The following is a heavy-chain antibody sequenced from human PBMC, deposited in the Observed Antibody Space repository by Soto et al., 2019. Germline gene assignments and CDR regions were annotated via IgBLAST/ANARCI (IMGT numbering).Heavy chain of an antibody. V-gene: IGHV4-59*08. D-gene: IGHD3-3*01. CDR3: ARLMGYDFWSGYYPYYYYYMDV. CDR1: GVSISSYY. CDR2: IYYSGST. J-gene: IGHJ6*03. Sequence: SETLSLTCTVSGVSISSYYWSWIRQPPGKGLEWIGYIYYSGSTNYNPSLKSRVTISVDTSKNQFSLKLSSVTAADTAVYYCARLMGYDFWSGYYPYYYYYMDVWGKGTTVTVSS.